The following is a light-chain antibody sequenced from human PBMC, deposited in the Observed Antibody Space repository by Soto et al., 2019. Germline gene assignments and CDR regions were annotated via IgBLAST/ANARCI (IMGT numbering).Light chain of an antibody. V-gene: IGKV1-5*03. CDR1: QSISSW. J-gene: IGKJ1*01. CDR3: QQYNSYPLT. CDR2: KAS. Sequence: DIQMTQSPSTLSASVGDRVAIICRASQSISSWLAWYQQKPGKAPKLLIYKASSLESGVPSRFSGSGSGTEFTLTISSLQPDDFATYYCQQYNSYPLTFGQGTKVEIK.